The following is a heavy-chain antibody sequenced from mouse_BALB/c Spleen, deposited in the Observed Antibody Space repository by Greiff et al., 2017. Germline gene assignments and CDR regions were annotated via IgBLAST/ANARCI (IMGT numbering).Heavy chain of an antibody. Sequence: QVTLKESGPGILQPSQTLSLTCSFSGFSLSTSGMGVSWIRQPSGKGLEWLAHIYWDDDKRYNPSLKSRLTISKDTSRNQVFLKITSVDTADTATYYCARSYGSSYRFAYWGQGTLVTVSA. CDR2: IYWDDDK. D-gene: IGHD1-1*01. CDR1: GFSLSTSGMG. CDR3: ARSYGSSYRFAY. J-gene: IGHJ3*01. V-gene: IGHV8-12*01.